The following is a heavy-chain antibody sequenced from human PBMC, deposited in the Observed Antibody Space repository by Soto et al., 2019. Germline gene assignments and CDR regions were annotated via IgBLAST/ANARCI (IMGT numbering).Heavy chain of an antibody. CDR2: ISYDGNNK. V-gene: IGHV3-30*18. CDR1: GFTFSSYG. D-gene: IGHD4-17*01. Sequence: QVQLVESGGGVVQPGRSLRLSCAASGFTFSSYGMHWVGQAPGKGLEWVAVISYDGNNKYYADSVKGRFTISRDNFKNTLYLQMDSLRAEDTAMYYCAKDHLETTVTTPSYWGQGTLVTVSS. J-gene: IGHJ4*02. CDR3: AKDHLETTVTTPSY.